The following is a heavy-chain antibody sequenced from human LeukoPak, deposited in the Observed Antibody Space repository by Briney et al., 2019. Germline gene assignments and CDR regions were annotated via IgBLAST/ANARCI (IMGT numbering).Heavy chain of an antibody. CDR3: ARDLKPRDWFDP. Sequence: GGSLRLSCAASGFTFSSYSMNWVRQAPGKGLEWVSYISSSSSTIYYADSVKGRFTFSRDNAKNSLYLQMNSLRAEDTAVYYRARDLKPRDWFDPWGQGTLVTVSS. CDR1: GFTFSSYS. CDR2: ISSSSSTI. V-gene: IGHV3-48*04. J-gene: IGHJ5*02.